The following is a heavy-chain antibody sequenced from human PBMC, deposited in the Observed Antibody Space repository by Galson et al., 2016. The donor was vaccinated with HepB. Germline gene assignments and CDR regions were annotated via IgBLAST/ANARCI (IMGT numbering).Heavy chain of an antibody. Sequence: SVKVSCKASGGTFSSYAISWVRQAPGQGLEWMGGIIPIFGTTNYAQKFQGRVTITADKSTSTAYMELTSLRSEDTAVYYCARTHYDCSNNNCYLPDYYYYGMDVRGQGTTVTVSS. CDR1: GGTFSSYA. J-gene: IGHJ6*02. CDR2: IIPIFGTT. D-gene: IGHD2-2*01. V-gene: IGHV1-69*06. CDR3: ARTHYDCSNNNCYLPDYYYYGMDV.